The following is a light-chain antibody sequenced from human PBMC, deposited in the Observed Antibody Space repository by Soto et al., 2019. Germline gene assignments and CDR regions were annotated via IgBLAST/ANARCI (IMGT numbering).Light chain of an antibody. CDR3: QQSYGIPYT. J-gene: IGKJ2*01. Sequence: DIQLTQSPSSLSASVGDRVTMTCRASQDISTYLNWYHQSPGKAPKLLISSIYRLQGGVPSRFSGSGSGTDFTLTINSLQPADLGTYFCQQSYGIPYTFGQGTKLEI. CDR1: QDISTY. V-gene: IGKV1-39*01. CDR2: SIY.